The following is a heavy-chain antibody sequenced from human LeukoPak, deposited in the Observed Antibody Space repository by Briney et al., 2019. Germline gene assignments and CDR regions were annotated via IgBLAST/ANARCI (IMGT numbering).Heavy chain of an antibody. D-gene: IGHD3-10*01. CDR3: ARDHMVRGVSFDY. J-gene: IGHJ4*02. V-gene: IGHV1-18*04. CDR1: GHTFTGYY. Sequence: ASVKVSCKASGHTFTGYYMHWVRQAPGQGLEWMGWISAYNGNTNYAQKLQGRVTMTTDTSTSTAYMELRSLRSDDTAVYYCARDHMVRGVSFDYWGQGTLVTVSS. CDR2: ISAYNGNT.